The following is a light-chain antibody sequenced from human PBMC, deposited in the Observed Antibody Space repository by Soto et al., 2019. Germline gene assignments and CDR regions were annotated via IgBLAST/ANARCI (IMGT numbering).Light chain of an antibody. CDR1: ASNIGGNA. CDR2: RND. V-gene: IGLV1-47*01. CDR3: AAWDDTLRGWV. J-gene: IGLJ3*02. Sequence: QSVVTQPPSASGTPGQRVTISCSGGASNIGGNAIYWYQQVPGSAPKLLIYRNDRRPSGVPDRFSGSKSGTSASLAISGLRSEDEADYYCAAWDDTLRGWVFGGGTKLTVL.